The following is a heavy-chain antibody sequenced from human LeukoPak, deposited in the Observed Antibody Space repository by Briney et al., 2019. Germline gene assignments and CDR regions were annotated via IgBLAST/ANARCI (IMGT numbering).Heavy chain of an antibody. J-gene: IGHJ4*02. D-gene: IGHD5-18*01. V-gene: IGHV1-69*04. CDR1: GGTFSSYA. CDR3: ARVDTAMVIDY. Sequence: EASVNVSCKASGGTFSSYAISWVRQAPGQGLEWMGRIIPILGIANYAQKFQGRVTITADKSTSTAYMELSSLRSEDTAVYYCARVDTAMVIDYWGQGTLVTVSS. CDR2: IIPILGIA.